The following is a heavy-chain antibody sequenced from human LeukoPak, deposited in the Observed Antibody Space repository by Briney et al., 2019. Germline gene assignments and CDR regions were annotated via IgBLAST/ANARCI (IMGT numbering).Heavy chain of an antibody. CDR1: GFTFSSYE. V-gene: IGHV3-23*01. D-gene: IGHD3-22*01. CDR3: AKEQSLVGYYDSSGYGGIYYFDY. CDR2: ISGSGGST. J-gene: IGHJ4*02. Sequence: GGSLRLSCAASGFTFSSYEMSWVRQAPGKGLEWVSAISGSGGSTYYADSVKGRFTISRDNSKNTLYLQMNSLRAEDTAVYYCAKEQSLVGYYDSSGYGGIYYFDYWGQGTLVTVSS.